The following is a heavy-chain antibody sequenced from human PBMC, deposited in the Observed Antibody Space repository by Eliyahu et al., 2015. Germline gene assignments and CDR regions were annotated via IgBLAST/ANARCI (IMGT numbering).Heavy chain of an antibody. CDR1: GGSXSGSY. CDR2: INHSGST. V-gene: IGHV4-34*01. J-gene: IGHJ4*02. Sequence: QVQLQQWGAGLLKPSETXSLTCXVYGGSXSGSYWSWIRQPPGKGLEWIGEINHSGSTNYNPSLKSRVTISVDTSKNQFSLKLSSVTAADTAVYYCARGYCSGGSCYSYFDYWGQGTLVTVSS. D-gene: IGHD2-15*01. CDR3: ARGYCSGGSCYSYFDY.